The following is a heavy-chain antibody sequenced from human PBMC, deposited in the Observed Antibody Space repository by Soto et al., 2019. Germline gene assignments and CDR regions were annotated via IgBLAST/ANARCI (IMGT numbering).Heavy chain of an antibody. V-gene: IGHV4-39*01. CDR2: IYYSGST. CDR3: ARRVGIDSSSWYYYYGMDV. Sequence: SETLSLTCTVSGGSISSSSYYWGWIRQPPGKGLEWIGSIYYSGSTYYNPSLKSRVTISVDTSKNQFSLKLSSVTAADTAVYYCARRVGIDSSSWYYYYGMDVWGQGTTVTVSS. J-gene: IGHJ6*02. CDR1: GGSISSSSYY. D-gene: IGHD6-13*01.